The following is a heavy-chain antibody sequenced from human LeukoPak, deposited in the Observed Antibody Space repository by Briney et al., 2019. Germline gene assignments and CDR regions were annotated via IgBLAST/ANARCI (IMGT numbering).Heavy chain of an antibody. J-gene: IGHJ2*01. Sequence: SVKVSCKASGGSFNSYAISWVRQAPGQGLEWMGGIIPIFGTANYAQKFQGRVTITADKSTNTAYMELSSLRSEDTAVYCCARSQPLAYFDLWGRGTLVTVSS. CDR2: IIPIFGTA. V-gene: IGHV1-69*06. CDR3: ARSQPLAYFDL. CDR1: GGSFNSYA.